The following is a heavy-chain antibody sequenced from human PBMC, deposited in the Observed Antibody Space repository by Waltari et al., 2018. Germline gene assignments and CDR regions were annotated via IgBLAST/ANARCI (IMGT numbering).Heavy chain of an antibody. D-gene: IGHD4-17*01. CDR3: ARQGSTVTTLWFDP. CDR2: IYHGGRT. V-gene: IGHV4-38-2*01. Sequence: QVQLQESGPGLVKPSETLSLMCAMSGYSITSGYYWGWIRQPPGKGLEWIGTIYHGGRTYYNPSRKSRVTISVDTSKNQFSLKMTSVTAADTAMYYCARQGSTVTTLWFDPWGQGTLVTVSS. J-gene: IGHJ5*02. CDR1: GYSITSGYY.